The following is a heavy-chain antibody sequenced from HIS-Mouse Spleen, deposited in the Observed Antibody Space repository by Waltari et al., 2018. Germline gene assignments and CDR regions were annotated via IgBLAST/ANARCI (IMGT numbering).Heavy chain of an antibody. CDR2: IYYSGST. Sequence: QLQLQESGPGLVKPSETLSLTCPVSGASIRSSRYYVCCIRQPPGKGLEWIGSIYYSGSTYYNPSLKSRVTISVDTSKNQFSLKLSSVTAADTAVYYCAREIPYSSSWYDWYFDLWGRGTLVTVSS. CDR3: AREIPYSSSWYDWYFDL. J-gene: IGHJ2*01. CDR1: GASIRSSRYY. V-gene: IGHV4-39*07. D-gene: IGHD6-13*01.